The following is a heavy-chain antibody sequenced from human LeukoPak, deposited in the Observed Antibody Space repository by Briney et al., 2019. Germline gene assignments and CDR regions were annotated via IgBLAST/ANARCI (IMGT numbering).Heavy chain of an antibody. CDR3: ARDDYDSSGYYYVFDY. V-gene: IGHV6-1*01. Sequence: SQTLSLTCAISGDSVSTNSAAWNWIRQSPSRGLEWLGRTYYRSKWYNDYAVSVKSRITINPDTSKNQFSLHLNSVTPEDTAVYYCARDDYDSSGYYYVFDYWGQGTLVTVSS. CDR1: GDSVSTNSAA. J-gene: IGHJ4*02. D-gene: IGHD3-22*01. CDR2: TYYRSKWYN.